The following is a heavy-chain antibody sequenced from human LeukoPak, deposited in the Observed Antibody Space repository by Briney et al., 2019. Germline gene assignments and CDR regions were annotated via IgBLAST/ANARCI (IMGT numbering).Heavy chain of an antibody. CDR1: GGTFRSYT. Sequence: SVKGSCKTSGGTFRSYTISWVRQAPGQGLEWMGGIIPIFGTTNYAQKFQGRVTITADDSTSTAYMELSSLRSEDTAVYYCARSVGYSGYGIDYWGQGTLVTVSS. J-gene: IGHJ4*02. V-gene: IGHV1-69*13. CDR2: IIPIFGTT. D-gene: IGHD5-12*01. CDR3: ARSVGYSGYGIDY.